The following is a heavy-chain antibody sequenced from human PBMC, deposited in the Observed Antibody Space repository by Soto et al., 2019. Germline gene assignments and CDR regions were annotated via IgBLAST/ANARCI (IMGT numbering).Heavy chain of an antibody. CDR3: ARDFSRRSVTTKGDAFDI. V-gene: IGHV3-33*01. D-gene: IGHD4-17*01. CDR1: GFTFRTYG. J-gene: IGHJ3*02. Sequence: QVQLVESGGGVVQPGRSQRLSCAASGFTFRTYGMHWVRQAPGKGLEWVAGIWYHGRNEYYADSVKGRFTISRDNSKNTLFLQMNSLRAEDTAVYYCARDFSRRSVTTKGDAFDIWGQGTMVTVSS. CDR2: IWYHGRNE.